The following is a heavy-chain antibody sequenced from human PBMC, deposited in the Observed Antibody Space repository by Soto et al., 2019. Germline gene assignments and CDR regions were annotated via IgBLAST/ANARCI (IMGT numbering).Heavy chain of an antibody. J-gene: IGHJ4*02. CDR3: PLEVDDNYYFDY. CDR2: IYYTGST. Sequence: QVQLQESGPGLVKPSQTLSLTCTVSGASISNGGYYWSWIRQHPGKGLEWIGYIYYTGSTYYNTSLKSRVTISVDTSKNHFSLNLSSVTAAATAVYSCPLEVDDNYYFDYWGQGTLVTVSS. D-gene: IGHD5-12*01. V-gene: IGHV4-31*03. CDR1: GASISNGGYY.